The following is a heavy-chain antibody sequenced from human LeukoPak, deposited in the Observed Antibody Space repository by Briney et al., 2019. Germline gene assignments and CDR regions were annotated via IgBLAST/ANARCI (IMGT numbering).Heavy chain of an antibody. CDR1: GFTFSSYW. CDR3: EGERGDAFDV. Sequence: PGGSLRLSCAASGFTFSSYWMNWVRQAPGQGLEWVANIKHDASEIYCVDSVKGRFTISRDNAKNSLYLQMKNLRAEDTAVYYCEGERGDAFDVWGQGTMVTVSS. V-gene: IGHV3-7*01. CDR2: IKHDASEI. J-gene: IGHJ3*01.